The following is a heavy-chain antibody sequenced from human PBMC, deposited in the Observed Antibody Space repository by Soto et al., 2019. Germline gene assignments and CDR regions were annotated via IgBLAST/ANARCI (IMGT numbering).Heavy chain of an antibody. V-gene: IGHV1-69*12. Sequence: QVQLVQSGAEVKKPGSSVKVSCKASGGTFSSYAIRWVRQAPGQGLEWMGGIIPIFGTANYAQKFQGRVTITADESTSTAYMALCSLRSEDTAVYYCARVVNPSNDYGAPGYWGQGTLVTVSS. CDR3: ARVVNPSNDYGAPGY. CDR1: GGTFSSYA. D-gene: IGHD4-17*01. J-gene: IGHJ4*02. CDR2: IIPIFGTA.